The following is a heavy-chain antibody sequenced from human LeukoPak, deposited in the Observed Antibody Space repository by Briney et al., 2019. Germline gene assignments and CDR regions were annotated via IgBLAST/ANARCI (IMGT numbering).Heavy chain of an antibody. CDR2: ISGSGGST. CDR1: GFTFSSCA. J-gene: IGHJ6*02. D-gene: IGHD2-21*02. V-gene: IGHV3-23*01. CDR3: ASLVVVVTAAGMDV. Sequence: PGGSLRLSCAASGFTFSSCAMSWVRQAPGKGLEWVSAISGSGGSTYYADSVKGRFTISRDNSKNTLYLQMNSLRAEDTAVYYCASLVVVVTAAGMDVWGQGTTVTVSS.